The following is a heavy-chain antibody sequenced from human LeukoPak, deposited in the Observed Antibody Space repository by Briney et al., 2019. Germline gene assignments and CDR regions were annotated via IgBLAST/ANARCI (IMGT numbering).Heavy chain of an antibody. CDR2: INPSGGST. CDR1: GYTFTSYY. D-gene: IGHD3-3*01. CDR3: ARGTADFWSGYVYYYGMDV. J-gene: IGHJ6*02. Sequence: GASVKVSCKASGYTFTSYYMHWVRQAPGQGLEWMGIINPSGGSTSYAQKFQGRVTMTRDTSTSTVYMELSSLRSEDTAVYYCARGTADFWSGYVYYYGMDVWGQGTTVTVSS. V-gene: IGHV1-46*01.